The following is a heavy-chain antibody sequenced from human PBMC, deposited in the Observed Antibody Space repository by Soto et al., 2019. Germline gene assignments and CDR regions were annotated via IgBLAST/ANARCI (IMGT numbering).Heavy chain of an antibody. J-gene: IGHJ5*02. CDR2: IKVDSGYT. CDR3: ATPYDTGFDP. D-gene: IGHD3-9*01. Sequence: QLQLVQSAAAVKKPGASVRVSCKAYGYPFIKYGISWIRQAPEHGLEWMGWIKVDSGYTNYAQKFQGRVTITADTSSDTAFMDLMSLRLDDTAVYFSATPYDTGFDPWGQGTLVSVSS. V-gene: IGHV1-18*04. CDR1: GYPFIKYG.